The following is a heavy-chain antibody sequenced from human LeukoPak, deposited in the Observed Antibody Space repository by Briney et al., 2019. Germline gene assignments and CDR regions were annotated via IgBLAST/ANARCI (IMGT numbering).Heavy chain of an antibody. CDR3: AREEMATPHDAFDI. D-gene: IGHD5-24*01. CDR2: ISSSSSYT. J-gene: IGHJ3*02. Sequence: GGSLRLSCAASGFTFSDYYMSWTRQAPGKGLEWVSYISSSSSYTNYADSVKGRFTISRDNAKNSLYLQMNSLRAEDTAVYYCAREEMATPHDAFDIWGQGTMVTVSS. V-gene: IGHV3-11*05. CDR1: GFTFSDYY.